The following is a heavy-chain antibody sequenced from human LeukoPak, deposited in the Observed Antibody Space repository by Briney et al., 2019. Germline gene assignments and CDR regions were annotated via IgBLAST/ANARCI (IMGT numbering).Heavy chain of an antibody. Sequence: AGCLRPSCAAAGFTVGIYWMSWVRQAPGKGLEWVANIDRDGTTKCNLDSLQGRFAISRDNAKNSLYLQGNSLRIEDTAVYYVARDGGYCEGITCPGDLWGQGALVAVSS. V-gene: IGHV3-7*03. CDR1: GFTVGIYW. CDR3: ARDGGYCEGITCPGDL. CDR2: IDRDGTTK. J-gene: IGHJ5*02. D-gene: IGHD2-15*01.